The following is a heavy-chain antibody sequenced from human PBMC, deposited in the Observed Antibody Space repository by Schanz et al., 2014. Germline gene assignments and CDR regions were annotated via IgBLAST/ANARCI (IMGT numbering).Heavy chain of an antibody. Sequence: QVQLVQSGAEVKKPGASVKVSCKASGYTFTSYGISWVRQAPGQGLEWMVWISPYNGNTNYAQKLQGRVTMTTDTSTSTVYMELSSLRADDTALYYCARGGYSYALSAFRIWGQGTMVTVSS. D-gene: IGHD5-18*01. CDR2: ISPYNGNT. CDR3: ARGGYSYALSAFRI. CDR1: GYTFTSYG. J-gene: IGHJ3*02. V-gene: IGHV1-18*01.